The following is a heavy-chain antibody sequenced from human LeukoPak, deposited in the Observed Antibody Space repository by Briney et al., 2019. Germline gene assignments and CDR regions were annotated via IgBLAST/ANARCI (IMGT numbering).Heavy chain of an antibody. CDR3: ARRGLDWFDP. CDR2: ISAYNGNT. D-gene: IGHD3-10*01. V-gene: IGHV1-18*01. J-gene: IGHJ5*02. CDR1: GYIFTSYG. Sequence: ASVKVSCKASGYIFTSYGISWVRQAPGQGLEWMGWISAYNGNTHYAQKFQGRVTMTRNTSISTAYMELSSLRSEDTAVYYCARRGLDWFDPWGQGTLVTVSS.